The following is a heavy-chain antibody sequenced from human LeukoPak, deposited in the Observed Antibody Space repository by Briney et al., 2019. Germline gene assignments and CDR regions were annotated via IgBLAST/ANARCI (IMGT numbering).Heavy chain of an antibody. CDR2: ISYDGGKK. V-gene: IGHV3-30*18. Sequence: GGSLRLSCAASGFTFSGSDMHWVRQAPGKGLEWVATISYDGGKKNYAAAVQGRFTVSRDNPVNTLNLQMNSLRVEDTALYYCAKDGQAVGEYYFDYWGQGTLVTVSS. CDR1: GFTFSGSD. J-gene: IGHJ4*02. D-gene: IGHD6-19*01. CDR3: AKDGQAVGEYYFDY.